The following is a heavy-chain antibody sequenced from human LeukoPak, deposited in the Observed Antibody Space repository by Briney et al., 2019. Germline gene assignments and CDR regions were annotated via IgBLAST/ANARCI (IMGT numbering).Heavy chain of an antibody. CDR2: VNQGGTEK. CDR3: ARDSVWNDVIYYYYYMDV. V-gene: IGHV3-7*01. CDR1: GFTLSSQW. Sequence: GGSLRLSCAASGFTLSSQWMSWVRQAPGKGLEWVANVNQGGTEKYYVDSVKGRFTISRDNAKNSLYLQMNSLRAEDTAVYYCARDSVWNDVIYYYYYMDVWGKGTTVTISS. J-gene: IGHJ6*03. D-gene: IGHD1-1*01.